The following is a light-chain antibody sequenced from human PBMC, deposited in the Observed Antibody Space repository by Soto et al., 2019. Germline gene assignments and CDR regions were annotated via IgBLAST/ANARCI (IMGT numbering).Light chain of an antibody. CDR2: EGS. Sequence: QSSLTQPASVSGSPGQSITISCSGSISDVGSSGPVSWYQHHPGQVPKLIIYEGSRRPSGVSSRFSGSKTGNTASLTITGLQAEDEANYYCCSYVGARTYGLGTGTKVTVL. CDR1: ISDVGSSGP. J-gene: IGLJ1*01. CDR3: CSYVGARTYG. V-gene: IGLV2-23*01.